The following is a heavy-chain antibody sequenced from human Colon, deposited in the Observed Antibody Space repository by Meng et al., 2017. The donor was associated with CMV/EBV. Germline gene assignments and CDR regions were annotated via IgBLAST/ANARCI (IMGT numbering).Heavy chain of an antibody. CDR1: GYTFTEYY. V-gene: IGHV1-2*02. CDR3: TRDGVACNGTSCRGLRY. J-gene: IGHJ4*02. CDR2: INPKDGVT. D-gene: IGHD1-14*01. Sequence: ASVKVSCKASGYTFTEYYMHWVRQAPGQGLEWLGWINPKDGVTLYAQNFQGRVTMTSDSPINTVYMELNTLRYDDTAVYYCTRDGVACNGTSCRGLRYWGQGTLVTVSS.